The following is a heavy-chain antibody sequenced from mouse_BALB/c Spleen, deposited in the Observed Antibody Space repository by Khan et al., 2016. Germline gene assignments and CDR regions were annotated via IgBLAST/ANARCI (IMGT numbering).Heavy chain of an antibody. V-gene: IGHV5-17*02. CDR1: GFTFSSFG. Sequence: EVELVESGGGLVQPGGSRKLSCAASGFTFSSFGMHWVRRAPEKGLEWVAYISSGSSTIYYADTVKGRFTISRDNPKNTLFLQVTSLRSEDTAIXYCTRMGYDFDRYFDVWGAGTTVTVSS. CDR3: TRMGYDFDRYFDV. CDR2: ISSGSSTI. D-gene: IGHD2-4*01. J-gene: IGHJ1*01.